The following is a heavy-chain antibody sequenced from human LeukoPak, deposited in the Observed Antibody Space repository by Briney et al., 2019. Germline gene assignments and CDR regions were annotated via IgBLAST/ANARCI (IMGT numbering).Heavy chain of an antibody. J-gene: IGHJ6*02. D-gene: IGHD3-22*01. Sequence: SETLSLTCTVSGGSISSYYWSWIRQPPGKGLEWIGYIYYSGSTNYNPSLKSRVTISVDTSNNQFSLNLSSVTAADTAVYYCAGVSSGYYYGMDVWGQGTMVTVSS. CDR1: GGSISSYY. V-gene: IGHV4-59*08. CDR3: AGVSSGYYYGMDV. CDR2: IYYSGST.